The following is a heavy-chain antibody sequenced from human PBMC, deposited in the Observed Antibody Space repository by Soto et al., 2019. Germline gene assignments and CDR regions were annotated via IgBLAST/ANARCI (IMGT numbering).Heavy chain of an antibody. CDR2: INHSGST. Sequence: SETLSLTCAVYGGSFSGYYWSWIRQPPGKGLEWIGEINHSGSTNYNPSLKSRVTISVDTSKNQFSLKLSSVTAADKAVYYCARDYYGMDVWGQGTTVTSP. V-gene: IGHV4-34*01. J-gene: IGHJ6*02. CDR1: GGSFSGYY. CDR3: ARDYYGMDV.